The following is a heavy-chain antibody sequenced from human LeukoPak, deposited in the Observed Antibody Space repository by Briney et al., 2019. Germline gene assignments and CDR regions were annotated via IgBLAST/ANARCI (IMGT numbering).Heavy chain of an antibody. D-gene: IGHD2-21*02. CDR3: SREFPFCGADCFSGVFDI. V-gene: IGHV1-18*01. Sequence: ASVKVSCKASGGTFISYAISWVRQAPGQGLEWMGWISVINSGNTRYAQNFQGRLTMTTDTSTTTAYMELRSLRSDDTAVYYCSREFPFCGADCFSGVFDIWGQGTMVTVS. J-gene: IGHJ3*02. CDR1: GGTFISYA. CDR2: ISVINSGNT.